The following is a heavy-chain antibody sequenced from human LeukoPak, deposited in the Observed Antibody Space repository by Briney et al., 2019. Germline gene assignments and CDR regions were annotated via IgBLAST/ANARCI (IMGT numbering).Heavy chain of an antibody. D-gene: IGHD3-16*01. CDR3: ARRPRWYSYDSYYYDS. Sequence: SETLSLTCTVSGGSISSSTYYWGWIRQPPGKGLEWIGTIYYSGSTYYNPSLESRVTISVDTSKNQFSLRLNSVTAADTAVYYCARRPRWYSYDSYYYDSWGQGTLVTVSS. J-gene: IGHJ4*02. V-gene: IGHV4-39*01. CDR1: GGSISSSTYY. CDR2: IYYSGST.